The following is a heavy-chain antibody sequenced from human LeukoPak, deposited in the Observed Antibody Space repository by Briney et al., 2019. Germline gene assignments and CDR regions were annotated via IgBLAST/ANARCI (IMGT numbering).Heavy chain of an antibody. D-gene: IGHD3-3*01. J-gene: IGHJ4*02. V-gene: IGHV3-15*01. CDR1: GFTFSNAW. Sequence: GGSLRLSCAASGFTFSNAWMSWVGQAPGKGLEGVGRIKRKTDGGTTDYAARVKGRFTISRDDSKNTLYLQMYSLKTEDTAVYYCTTLVTKLYYDFWTSLYYFDYWGQGTLVTVSS. CDR2: IKRKTDGGTT. CDR3: TTLVTKLYYDFWTSLYYFDY.